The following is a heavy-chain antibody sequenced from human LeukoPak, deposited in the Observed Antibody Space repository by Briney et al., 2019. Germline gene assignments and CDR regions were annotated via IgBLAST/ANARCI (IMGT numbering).Heavy chain of an antibody. D-gene: IGHD3-10*01. J-gene: IGHJ6*02. CDR2: ISAYNGNT. Sequence: GASVKVSCKASGYTFTSYGISWVRQAPGQGLEWMGWISAYNGNTNYAQKLQGRVTMTTDTSTSTAYMELRSLRSDDTAVYYCASPSPHYYGSAEPAHYYYYGMDVWGQGTTVTVSS. CDR1: GYTFTSYG. CDR3: ASPSPHYYGSAEPAHYYYYGMDV. V-gene: IGHV1-18*01.